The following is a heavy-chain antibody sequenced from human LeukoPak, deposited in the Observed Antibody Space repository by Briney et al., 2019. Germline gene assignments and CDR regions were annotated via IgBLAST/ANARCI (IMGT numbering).Heavy chain of an antibody. CDR1: GFTFSSYE. CDR3: ARESDSSGFDY. CDR2: ISSSGSTI. Sequence: PGGSLRLSCAASGFTFSSYEMNWVRQAPGKGLEWVSYISSSGSTIYYADSVKGRFTIFRDNAKNSLYLQMNSLRAEDTAVYYCARESDSSGFDYWGQGTLVTVSS. D-gene: IGHD3-22*01. V-gene: IGHV3-48*03. J-gene: IGHJ4*02.